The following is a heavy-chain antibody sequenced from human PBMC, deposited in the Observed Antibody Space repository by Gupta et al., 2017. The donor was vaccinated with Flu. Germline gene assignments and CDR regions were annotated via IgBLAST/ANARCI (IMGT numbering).Heavy chain of an antibody. Sequence: LEWVSAISGSGGSTYYADSVKGRFTISRDNSKNTLYLQMNSLRAEDTAVYYCAKYPTRTYYDFWSGYPQLDYWGQGTLVTVSS. D-gene: IGHD3-3*01. CDR2: ISGSGGST. CDR3: AKYPTRTYYDFWSGYPQLDY. J-gene: IGHJ4*02. V-gene: IGHV3-23*01.